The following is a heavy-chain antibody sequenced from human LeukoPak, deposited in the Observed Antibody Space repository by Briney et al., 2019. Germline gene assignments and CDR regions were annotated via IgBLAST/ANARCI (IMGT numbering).Heavy chain of an antibody. D-gene: IGHD1-26*01. J-gene: IGHJ4*02. CDR1: GFTFSSYS. V-gene: IGHV3-21*01. CDR3: ASAGLLTNPRGVHYFDY. Sequence: PGGSLRLSCAASGFTFSSYSMNWVRQAPGTGLEWVSSITSSSSHVYYADSVKGRFTISRDNAKNSLYLQMNSLRAEDTAVYYCASAGLLTNPRGVHYFDYWGQGTLVTVSS. CDR2: ITSSSSHV.